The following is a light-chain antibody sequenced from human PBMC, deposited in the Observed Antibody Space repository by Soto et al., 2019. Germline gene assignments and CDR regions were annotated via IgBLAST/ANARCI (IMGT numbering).Light chain of an antibody. CDR3: QLYGRSAYT. CDR2: GAS. J-gene: IGKJ2*01. CDR1: QSVSSNY. V-gene: IGKV3-20*01. Sequence: EIVLTQSPGTLSLSPGERATLSCRASQSVSSNYLAWYQQKPGQAPRLLIYGASSRATGIPERFSGSGSGTDFTLTISRLEPEDFAVYYCQLYGRSAYTFGQGTTLEIK.